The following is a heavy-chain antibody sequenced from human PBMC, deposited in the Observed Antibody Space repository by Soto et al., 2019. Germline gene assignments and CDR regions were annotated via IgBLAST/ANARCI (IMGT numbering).Heavy chain of an antibody. Sequence: QVQLVQSGAEVKKPGSSVKVSCKASGGTFSSYAISWVRQAPGQGLEWMGGIIPIFGTANYAQEFQGRVTITVDRSTSSANIDLSSLRSDDTAVYYCASKRGSSPSFYYYYGMDVWGQGTTVTVAS. CDR2: IIPIFGTA. V-gene: IGHV1-69*06. CDR3: ASKRGSSPSFYYYYGMDV. CDR1: GGTFSSYA. J-gene: IGHJ6*02. D-gene: IGHD3-16*01.